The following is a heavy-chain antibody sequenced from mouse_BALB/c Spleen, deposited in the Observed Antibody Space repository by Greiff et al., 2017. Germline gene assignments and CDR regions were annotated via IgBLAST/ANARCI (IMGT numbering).Heavy chain of an antibody. Sequence: EVQLVESGGGLVQPGGSRKLSCAASGFTFSSFGMHWVRQAPEKGLEWVAYIGSGSSTIYYADTVKGRFTISRDNPKNTLFLQMTSLRSEDTAMYYCARRSPYYGNYVLYAMDYWGQGTSVTVSA. V-gene: IGHV5-17*02. CDR1: GFTFSSFG. J-gene: IGHJ4*01. CDR3: ARRSPYYGNYVLYAMDY. CDR2: IGSGSSTI. D-gene: IGHD2-10*01.